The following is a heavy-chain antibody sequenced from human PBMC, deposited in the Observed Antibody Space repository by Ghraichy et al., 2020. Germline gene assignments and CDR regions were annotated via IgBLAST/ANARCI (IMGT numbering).Heavy chain of an antibody. V-gene: IGHV4-61*02. CDR3: ARARSFWSGYDTDYCFDP. J-gene: IGHJ5*02. CDR2: IYTSGST. Sequence: SETLSLTCTVSGGSITSGYYYWSWIRQPAGKGLEWIGRIYTSGSTNYNPSLKSRVSISIDTSKNQFSLKLSSVSAADTAVYYCARARSFWSGYDTDYCFDPWGQGILVTVSS. CDR1: GGSITSGYYY. D-gene: IGHD3-3*01.